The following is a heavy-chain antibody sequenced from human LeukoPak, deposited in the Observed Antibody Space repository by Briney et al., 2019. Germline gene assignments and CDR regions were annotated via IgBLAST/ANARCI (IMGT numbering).Heavy chain of an antibody. CDR3: ARASRPAAIGLVYAFDI. D-gene: IGHD2-2*01. CDR1: GGSISSYY. Sequence: PSETLSLTCTVSGGSISSYYWSWIRQPAGKGLEWIGRIYTSGSTNYNPSLKSRVTMSVDTSKNQFSLKLSSVTAADTAVYYCARASRPAAIGLVYAFDIWGQGTMVTVSS. V-gene: IGHV4-4*07. J-gene: IGHJ3*02. CDR2: IYTSGST.